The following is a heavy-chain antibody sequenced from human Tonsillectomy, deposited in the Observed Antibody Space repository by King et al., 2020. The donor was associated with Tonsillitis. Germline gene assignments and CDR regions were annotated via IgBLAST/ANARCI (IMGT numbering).Heavy chain of an antibody. J-gene: IGHJ4*02. CDR1: GFTFSNYH. D-gene: IGHD2-15*01. V-gene: IGHV3-7*03. CDR3: ARNDSWDGGTFYRPFDY. CDR2: IKQDGSEK. Sequence: EVQLVESGGDLVQPGGSLRLSCAASGFTFSNYHMTWVRQAPGKGLEWVASIKQDGSEKKYVDSVKGRFTISRDNAENSLYLQMNSLRADDTAVYYCARNDSWDGGTFYRPFDYWGQGTLVTVSS.